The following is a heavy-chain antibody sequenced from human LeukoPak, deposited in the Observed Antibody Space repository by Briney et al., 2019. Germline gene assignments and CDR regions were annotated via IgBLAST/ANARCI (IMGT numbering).Heavy chain of an antibody. CDR3: AEGPEYYDFWSGYYTDDYFDY. CDR1: GFTFSSYG. V-gene: IGHV3-30*02. Sequence: GGSLRLSCAASGFTFSSYGMHWVRQAPGKGLEWVAFIRYVGSNKYYADSVKGRFTISRDNSKNTLYLQMNSLRAEDTAVYYCAEGPEYYDFWSGYYTDDYFDYWGQGTLVTVSS. J-gene: IGHJ4*02. D-gene: IGHD3-3*01. CDR2: IRYVGSNK.